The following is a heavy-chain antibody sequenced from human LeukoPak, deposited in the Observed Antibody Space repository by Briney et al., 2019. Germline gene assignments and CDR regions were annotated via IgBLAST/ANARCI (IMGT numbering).Heavy chain of an antibody. CDR3: ATLSYCSSTSCCPKYYFDY. CDR1: GYTFTDYY. V-gene: IGHV1-69-2*01. CDR2: VDPEDGET. D-gene: IGHD2-2*01. Sequence: GATVKISCKVSGYTFTDYYMHWVQQAPGKGLEWMGLVDPEDGETIYAEKFQGRVTITADTSTDTAYMELSSLRSEDTAVYYCATLSYCSSTSCCPKYYFDYWGQGTLVTVSS. J-gene: IGHJ4*02.